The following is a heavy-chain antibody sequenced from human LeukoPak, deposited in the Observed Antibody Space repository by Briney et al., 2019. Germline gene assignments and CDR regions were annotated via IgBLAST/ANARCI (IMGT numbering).Heavy chain of an antibody. CDR1: GYTFTSYA. J-gene: IGHJ4*02. CDR3: AYYYDSSGSLGFDY. D-gene: IGHD3-22*01. V-gene: IGHV7-4-1*02. CDR2: INTNTGNP. Sequence: GASVKVSCKASGYTFTSYAMNWVRQAPGQGLEWMGWINTNTGNPTYAQGFTGRVVFSLDTSVSTAYLQISSLKAEDTAVYYCAYYYDSSGSLGFDYWGQGTLVTVSS.